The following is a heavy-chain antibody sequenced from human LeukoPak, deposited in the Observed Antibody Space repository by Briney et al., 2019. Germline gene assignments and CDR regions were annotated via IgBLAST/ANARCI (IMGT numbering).Heavy chain of an antibody. CDR2: INPRGGST. D-gene: IGHD4-23*01. Sequence: ASVKVSCKASGYTFTSYYMHWVRQAPGQGLEGMGIINPRGGSTSYAQKFQGRVTMTRDMSTSTVYMELSSLRSEDTAVYYCARGSGNPFIDYWGQGTLVTVSS. V-gene: IGHV1-46*01. CDR1: GYTFTSYY. J-gene: IGHJ4*02. CDR3: ARGSGNPFIDY.